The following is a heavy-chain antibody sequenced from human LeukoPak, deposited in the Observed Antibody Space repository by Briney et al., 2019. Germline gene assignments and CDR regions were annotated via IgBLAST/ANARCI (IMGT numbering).Heavy chain of an antibody. D-gene: IGHD3-9*01. CDR1: GYTFTGYY. CDR2: INPNSGGT. Sequence: ASVKVSCKASGYTFTGYYMHWVRQAPGQGLEWMGWINPNSGGTNYAQKFQGRVTMTRETSIRTAYMELSRLRSDDTAVYYCARPLKYYDILTGYSTIDAFDIWGQGTMVTVSS. V-gene: IGHV1-2*02. CDR3: ARPLKYYDILTGYSTIDAFDI. J-gene: IGHJ3*02.